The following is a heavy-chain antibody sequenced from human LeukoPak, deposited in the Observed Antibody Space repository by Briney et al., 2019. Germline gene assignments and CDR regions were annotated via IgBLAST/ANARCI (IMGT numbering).Heavy chain of an antibody. CDR2: IHHSGSRFEAGST. Sequence: SETLSLTCSVSGFLITNNNYWGWIRQSPGKGLEWMGSIHHSGSRFEAGSTHYNPSFRGRVTVSADPSKNQFSQTLRSVTAADTGVYFCARNGSSGFFNDWSQGTLVTISS. CDR3: ARNGSSGFFND. V-gene: IGHV4-38-2*02. D-gene: IGHD3-22*01. J-gene: IGHJ1*01. CDR1: GFLITNNNY.